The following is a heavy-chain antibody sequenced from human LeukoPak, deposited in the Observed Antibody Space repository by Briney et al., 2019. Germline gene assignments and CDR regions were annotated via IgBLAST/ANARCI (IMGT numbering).Heavy chain of an antibody. V-gene: IGHV3-33*06. CDR2: IWYDGSNK. D-gene: IGHD1-7*01. Sequence: GRSLRLSCAASGFTFSSYGMHWVRQAPGKGLEWVAVIWYDGSNKYYADSVKSRFTISRDNSKNTLYLQMNSLRAEDTAVYYCAKEVGVYNWNSMHYFDHWGQGTLVTVSS. CDR1: GFTFSSYG. J-gene: IGHJ4*02. CDR3: AKEVGVYNWNSMHYFDH.